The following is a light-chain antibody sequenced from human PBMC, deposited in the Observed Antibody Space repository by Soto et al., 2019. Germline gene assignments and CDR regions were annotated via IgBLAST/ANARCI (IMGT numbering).Light chain of an antibody. V-gene: IGLV1-44*01. CDR3: AAWDDSLNGSV. CDR1: SSDVGGYN. Sequence: QSVLTQPASVSGSPGQSVTISCTGTSSDVGGYNYVSWYRQLPGEAPKLLIYTNNQRPAGVPDRFSGSKSGTSASLAISGLQSEDEADYYRAAWDDSLNGSVFGTGTKVTVL. CDR2: TNN. J-gene: IGLJ1*01.